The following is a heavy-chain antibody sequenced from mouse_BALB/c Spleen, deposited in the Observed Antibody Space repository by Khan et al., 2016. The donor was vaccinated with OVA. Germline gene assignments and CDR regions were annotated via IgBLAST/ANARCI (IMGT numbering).Heavy chain of an antibody. CDR2: ISSGGSYT. CDR3: TGLAYYYGSEGFAY. D-gene: IGHD1-1*01. CDR1: GFTFSTYG. J-gene: IGHJ3*01. V-gene: IGHV5-6*01. Sequence: EVELVESGGDLVKPGGSLKLSCAASGFTFSTYGMSWVRQTPDKRLEWVATISSGGSYTYYPDSVKGRFTISRDNAKNTLYLQMSSLKSEDIAMYYCTGLAYYYGSEGFAYWGQGTLVTVST.